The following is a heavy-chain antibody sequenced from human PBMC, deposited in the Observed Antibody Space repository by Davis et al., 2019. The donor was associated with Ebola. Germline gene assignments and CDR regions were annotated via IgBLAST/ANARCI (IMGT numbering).Heavy chain of an antibody. V-gene: IGHV1-8*02. CDR1: GYTFTGYY. Sequence: ASVKVSCKASGYTFTGYYMHWVRQAPGQGLEWMGWINPNSGNTGYAQKFQGRVTMTRNTSISTAYMELSSLRSEDTAVYYCARDNGILVWGMDYWGQGTLVTVSS. D-gene: IGHD3-16*01. CDR3: ARDNGILVWGMDY. J-gene: IGHJ4*02. CDR2: INPNSGNT.